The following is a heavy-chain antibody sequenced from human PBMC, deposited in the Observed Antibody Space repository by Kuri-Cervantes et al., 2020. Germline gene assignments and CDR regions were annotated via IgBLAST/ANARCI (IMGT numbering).Heavy chain of an antibody. J-gene: IGHJ4*02. CDR1: GFTFNNYY. CDR2: ISTSGSPI. V-gene: IGHV3-11*01. D-gene: IGHD4-11*01. CDR3: ARGSTRLDY. Sequence: GESLKISCAASGFTFNNYYMSWIRQVPGKGLEWVSYISTSGSPIYYADSVKGRFTISRDNAKSSPFLQMNSLRAEDTAVYYCARGSTRLDYWGQGTLVTVSS.